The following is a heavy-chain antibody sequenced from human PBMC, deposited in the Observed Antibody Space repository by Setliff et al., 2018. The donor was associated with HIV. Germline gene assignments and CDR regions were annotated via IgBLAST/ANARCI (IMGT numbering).Heavy chain of an antibody. D-gene: IGHD3-10*01. J-gene: IGHJ5*01. V-gene: IGHV1-46*01. CDR2: INPSGGST. CDR1: GYTFTNYY. CDR3: ARRGVPQQIDLDS. Sequence: ASVKVSCKASGYTFTNYYIHWVRQAPGQGLEWMGIINPSGGSTTYAQKFQGRVTLTTDTSINTAYMELHRLTSDDTAVYYCARRGVPQQIDLDSWGHGTLVTVSS.